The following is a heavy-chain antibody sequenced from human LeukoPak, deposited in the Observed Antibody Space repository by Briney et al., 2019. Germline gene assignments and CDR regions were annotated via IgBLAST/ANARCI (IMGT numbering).Heavy chain of an antibody. V-gene: IGHV1-2*02. Sequence: ASVKVSCKASGYTFTGYYMHWVRQAPGQGLEWMGWINPNSGGTNYAQKFQGRVTMTRDTSISTAYMELSSLRSEDTAVYYCARGGDSSGYYYYFDYWGQGTLVTVSS. J-gene: IGHJ4*02. D-gene: IGHD3-22*01. CDR1: GYTFTGYY. CDR3: ARGGDSSGYYYYFDY. CDR2: INPNSGGT.